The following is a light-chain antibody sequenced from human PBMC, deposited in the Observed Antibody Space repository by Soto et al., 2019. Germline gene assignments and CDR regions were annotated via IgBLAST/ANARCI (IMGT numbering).Light chain of an antibody. CDR1: SSDVGGYKY. J-gene: IGLJ3*02. Sequence: QSALTQPASVSGSPGQSITISCTGSSSDVGGYKYVSWYQQQPGKAPKLMIYDVSNRPSGVSNRFSGSKSGNTASLTISGLQAEDEAEYYYTSYTTSSTWVFGGGTKLTVL. CDR2: DVS. V-gene: IGLV2-14*03. CDR3: TSYTTSSTWV.